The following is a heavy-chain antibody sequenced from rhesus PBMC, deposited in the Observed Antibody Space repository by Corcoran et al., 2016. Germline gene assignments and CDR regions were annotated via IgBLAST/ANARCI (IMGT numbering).Heavy chain of an antibody. V-gene: IGHV4-99*01. CDR1: GYSISSGYY. D-gene: IGHD2-21*01. J-gene: IGHJ4*01. Sequence: QLQESGPGLVKPSETLSLTCAVSGYSISSGYYWGWFRHPPGKGVEYIGYNSGSRGSTYYTHSLKSRVTISKDTYKNQFSVKLSSVTAADTAVYYCASHSSGRPFDYWGQGVLVTVSS. CDR3: ASHSSGRPFDY. CDR2: NSGSRGST.